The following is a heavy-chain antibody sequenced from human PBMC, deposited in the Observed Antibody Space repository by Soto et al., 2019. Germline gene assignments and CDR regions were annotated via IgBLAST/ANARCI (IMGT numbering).Heavy chain of an antibody. J-gene: IGHJ3*01. CDR3: ARSLASWVNVFDF. CDR1: GFSLSTTGVG. V-gene: IGHV2-5*02. Sequence: QITLKESGPTLVKPTQTLTLTCTYSGFSLSTTGVGVRWIRQPPGKALEWLAIVFWDDDKRYSLSLKNRLTITQDTSKNQVVFTMTNMDPADTSTYYCARSLASWVNVFDFWGQWTLVTVSS. CDR2: VFWDDDK.